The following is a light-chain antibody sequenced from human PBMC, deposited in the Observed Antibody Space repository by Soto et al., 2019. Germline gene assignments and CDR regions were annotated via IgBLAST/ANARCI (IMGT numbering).Light chain of an antibody. CDR2: TVN. V-gene: IGLV2-14*03. J-gene: IGLJ1*01. Sequence: QSVLTQPASVSGSPGQSITISCTGTSSDVGGYKYVSWYQQHPGKAPKLLIYTVNNRPSGVSNRFSGSKSGNTASLTISGLQAEDEADYYCSSYTSSSSDVFGTGTKVTVL. CDR3: SSYTSSSSDV. CDR1: SSDVGGYKY.